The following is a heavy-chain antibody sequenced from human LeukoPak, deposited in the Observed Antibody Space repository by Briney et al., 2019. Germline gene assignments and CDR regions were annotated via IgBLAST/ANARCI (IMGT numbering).Heavy chain of an antibody. Sequence: ASVKVSCKASAYTFTSYYMHWVRQAPGQGLEWMGIINPSGGSTSYAQKFQGRVTMTRDTSTSTVYMELSSLRSEDTAVYYCAREIGRMGFDYWGQGTLVTVSS. CDR3: AREIGRMGFDY. D-gene: IGHD2-8*01. J-gene: IGHJ4*02. CDR2: INPSGGST. CDR1: AYTFTSYY. V-gene: IGHV1-46*01.